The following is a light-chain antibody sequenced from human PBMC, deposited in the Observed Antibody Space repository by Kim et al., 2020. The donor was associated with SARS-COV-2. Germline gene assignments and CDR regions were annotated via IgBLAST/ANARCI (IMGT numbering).Light chain of an antibody. CDR1: SGSIASNY. J-gene: IGLJ3*02. CDR2: EYN. V-gene: IGLV6-57*04. CDR3: QSYDSSNHGV. Sequence: NFMLTQPHSVSESPGKTVTISCTRSSGSIASNYVQWYQQRPGSAPTTVIYEYNQRPSGVPDRFSGSIDSSSNSASLTISGLKTEDEADYYCQSYDSSNHGVFGGGTQLTVL.